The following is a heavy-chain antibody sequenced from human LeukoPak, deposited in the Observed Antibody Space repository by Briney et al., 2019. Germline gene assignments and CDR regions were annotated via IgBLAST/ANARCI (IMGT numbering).Heavy chain of an antibody. CDR1: GFTFSSYA. D-gene: IGHD6-6*01. J-gene: IGHJ1*01. CDR3: AREVSSPQAEYFQH. CDR2: ISYDGSNK. Sequence: GGSLRLSCAASGFTFSSYAMHWVRQAPGKGLDWVAVISYDGSNKYYADSVKGRFTISRDNSKNTLYLQMNSLRAEDTAVYYCAREVSSPQAEYFQHWGQGTLVTVSS. V-gene: IGHV3-30-3*01.